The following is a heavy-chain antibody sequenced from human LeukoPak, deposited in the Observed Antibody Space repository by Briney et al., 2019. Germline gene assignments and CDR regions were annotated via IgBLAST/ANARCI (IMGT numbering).Heavy chain of an antibody. D-gene: IGHD6-13*01. V-gene: IGHV4-61*02. CDR2: IYTSGST. CDR3: ARRIAAADPYYFDY. Sequence: ASQTLSLTCTVSGGSISSGSYYWSWIRQPAGKGLEWIGRIYTSGSTNYNPSLKSRVTISVDTSKNQFSLKLSSVTAADTAVYYCARRIAAADPYYFDYWGQGTLVTVSS. J-gene: IGHJ4*02. CDR1: GGSISSGSYY.